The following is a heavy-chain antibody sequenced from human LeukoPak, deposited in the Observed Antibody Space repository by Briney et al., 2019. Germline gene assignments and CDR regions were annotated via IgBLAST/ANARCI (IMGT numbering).Heavy chain of an antibody. D-gene: IGHD3-3*01. CDR1: GFTFSSYS. CDR3: ARVAAIFGVVITRIDY. Sequence: GGSLRLSCAASGFTFSSYSMNWVRQAPGKGLEWVSSISSSSSYIYYADSVKGRFTISRDNAKNSLYLQMNSLRAEDTAVYYCARVAAIFGVVITRIDYWGQGTLVTVSP. J-gene: IGHJ4*02. V-gene: IGHV3-21*01. CDR2: ISSSSSYI.